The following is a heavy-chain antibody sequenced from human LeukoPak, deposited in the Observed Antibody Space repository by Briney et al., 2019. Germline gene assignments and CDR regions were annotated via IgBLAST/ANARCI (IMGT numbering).Heavy chain of an antibody. CDR2: IIPIFGTA. CDR3: ASGIAARLLYPFDY. D-gene: IGHD6-6*01. CDR1: GGTFSSYA. Sequence: SVKVSCKASGGTFSSYAISWVRQAPVQGLEWMGRIIPIFGTANYAQKLQGRVTITTDESTSTAYMELSSLRSEDTAVYYCASGIAARLLYPFDYWGQGTLVAVSS. V-gene: IGHV1-69*05. J-gene: IGHJ4*02.